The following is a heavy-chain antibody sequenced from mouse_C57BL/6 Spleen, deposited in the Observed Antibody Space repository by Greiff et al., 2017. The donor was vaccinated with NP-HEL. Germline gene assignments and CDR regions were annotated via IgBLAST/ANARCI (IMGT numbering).Heavy chain of an antibody. CDR1: GYTFTSYW. CDR2: IDPSDSYT. CDR3: ARSYYGSSSDD. J-gene: IGHJ2*01. V-gene: IGHV1-59*01. Sequence: QVQLQQPGAELVRPGTSVKLSCKASGYTFTSYWMHWVKQRPGQGLEWIGVIDPSDSYTNYNQKFKGKATLTVDTSSSTAYMQLSSLTTEDSAVYYCARSYYGSSSDDWGKGTTLTVSS. D-gene: IGHD1-1*01.